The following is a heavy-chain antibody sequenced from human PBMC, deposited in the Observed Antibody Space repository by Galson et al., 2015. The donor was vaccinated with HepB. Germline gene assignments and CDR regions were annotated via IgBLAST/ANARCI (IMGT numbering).Heavy chain of an antibody. Sequence: LRLSCAASGFTFGDSSMNWVRQAPGKGLEWLSYISSSSYNIYHADSVKGRFTISRDNGKNLLYLQMNSLRDEDTAVYYCVRGGMGYSSSWNYWGQGTLVTVSS. CDR2: ISSSSYNI. D-gene: IGHD6-13*01. V-gene: IGHV3-48*02. CDR3: VRGGMGYSSSWNY. CDR1: GFTFGDSS. J-gene: IGHJ4*02.